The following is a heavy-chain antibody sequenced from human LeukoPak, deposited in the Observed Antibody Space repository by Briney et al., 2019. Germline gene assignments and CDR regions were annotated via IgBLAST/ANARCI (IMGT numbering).Heavy chain of an antibody. CDR1: GFTSSSYW. Sequence: PGGSLRLSCAASGFTSSSYWMSWVRQAPGKGLEWVANIKQDGSEKYYVDSVKGRFTISRDNAKNSLYLQMNSLRAEDTALYYCAKAVLYGSGSYPYFDYWGQGTLVTVSS. D-gene: IGHD3-10*01. CDR3: AKAVLYGSGSYPYFDY. CDR2: IKQDGSEK. V-gene: IGHV3-7*03. J-gene: IGHJ4*02.